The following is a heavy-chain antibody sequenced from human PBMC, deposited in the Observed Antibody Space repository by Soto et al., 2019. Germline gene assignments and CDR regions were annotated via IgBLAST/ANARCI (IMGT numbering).Heavy chain of an antibody. Sequence: PVGSLRLSCVASGFTFSSYWMHWVRQAPGRGLVWVSRINSDGSSTSNADSVKGRLTISRDDAKNTLYLQMNSLRAEDTAVYYCARGDSGTYGIDFWGQGTLVTVSS. D-gene: IGHD1-26*01. V-gene: IGHV3-74*01. CDR1: GFTFSSYW. CDR2: INSDGSST. CDR3: ARGDSGTYGIDF. J-gene: IGHJ4*02.